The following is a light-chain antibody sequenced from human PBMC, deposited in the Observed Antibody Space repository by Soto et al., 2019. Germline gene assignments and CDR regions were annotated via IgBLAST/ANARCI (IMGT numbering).Light chain of an antibody. V-gene: IGKV1-39*01. CDR2: AAS. J-gene: IGKJ2*01. CDR1: QSISSY. Sequence: DIQMTQSPSSLSASAGDRVTITCRASQSISSYLNWYQQKPGKAPRLLISAASSLQSAVPSRFSGSGSGTDFTLTISSLQPEDFATYHCQQSYSTPRYTFGQGTKLEIK. CDR3: QQSYSTPRYT.